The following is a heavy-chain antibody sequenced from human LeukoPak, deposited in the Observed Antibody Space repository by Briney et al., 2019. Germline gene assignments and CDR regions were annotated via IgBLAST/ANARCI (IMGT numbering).Heavy chain of an antibody. CDR2: INSDGTGT. Sequence: GGSWGPPLEPPGLPFSNFFWTWVARAQGKGLGWVSGINSDGTGTTYADSVKGRYTISRDNAKNTLYLQMNSLTAEDTAVYYCARAIPYYGSGSYDYWGQGTLVTVSS. V-gene: IGHV3-74*01. CDR3: ARAIPYYGSGSYDY. J-gene: IGHJ4*02. CDR1: GLPFSNFF. D-gene: IGHD3-10*01.